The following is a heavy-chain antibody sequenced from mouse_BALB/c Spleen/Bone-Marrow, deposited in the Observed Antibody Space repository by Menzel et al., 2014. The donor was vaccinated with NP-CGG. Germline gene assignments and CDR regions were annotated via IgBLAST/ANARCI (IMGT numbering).Heavy chain of an antibody. Sequence: QVHVKQSGPGLVAPSQSLSITCTVSGFSLTSYGVHWVRQPPGKGLEWLGVIWAGGSTNYNSALMSRLSISKDNSKSQVFLKMNSLQTDDTAMYYCARAQLGCFAYWGQGTLVTVSA. CDR3: ARAQLGCFAY. CDR1: GFSLTSYG. J-gene: IGHJ3*01. V-gene: IGHV2-9*02. CDR2: IWAGGST. D-gene: IGHD4-1*02.